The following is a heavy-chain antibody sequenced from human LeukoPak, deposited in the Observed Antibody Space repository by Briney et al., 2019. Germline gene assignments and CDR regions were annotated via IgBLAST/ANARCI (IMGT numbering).Heavy chain of an antibody. D-gene: IGHD2-15*01. J-gene: IGHJ4*02. CDR1: GGSISSGGSY. Sequence: SETLSLTCTVSGGSISSGGSYWSWLRQHPGTGLEWIGYIYNSGSTYYNPSLKSRVTISADTSKNQFSLKLSSVTAADTAVYYCARDCSGGTCDGPYWGQGTLVTVSS. CDR2: IYNSGST. V-gene: IGHV4-31*03. CDR3: ARDCSGGTCDGPY.